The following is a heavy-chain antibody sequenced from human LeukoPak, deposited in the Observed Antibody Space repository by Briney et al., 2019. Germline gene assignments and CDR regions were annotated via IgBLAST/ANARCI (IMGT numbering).Heavy chain of an antibody. D-gene: IGHD1-14*01. CDR1: GFTFSSYA. J-gene: IGHJ3*02. CDR3: ARDPGEGGVTFDI. V-gene: IGHV3-30-3*01. Sequence: GGSLRLSCAASGFTFSSYAMHWVRQAPGKGLEGGAVISYDGSNKYYADSVKGRFTISRDNSKNTLYLQMNSLRAEDTAVYYCARDPGEGGVTFDIWGQGTMVTVSS. CDR2: ISYDGSNK.